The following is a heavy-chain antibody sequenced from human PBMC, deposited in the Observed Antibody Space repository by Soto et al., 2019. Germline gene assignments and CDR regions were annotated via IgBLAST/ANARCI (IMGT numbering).Heavy chain of an antibody. J-gene: IGHJ4*02. D-gene: IGHD4-17*01. CDR2: ISGSGGST. CDR3: AKDTLDYGDLHLGFFDY. CDR1: GFTFSSYA. Sequence: GGSLRLSCAASGFTFSSYAMSWVRQAPGKGLEWVSGISGSGGSTYYADSVKGRFTISRDNSKNTLYLQMNSLRAEDTAVYYCAKDTLDYGDLHLGFFDYWGQGTLVTVSS. V-gene: IGHV3-23*01.